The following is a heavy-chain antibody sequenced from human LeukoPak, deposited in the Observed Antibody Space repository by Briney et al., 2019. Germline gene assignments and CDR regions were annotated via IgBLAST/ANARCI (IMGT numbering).Heavy chain of an antibody. CDR1: GYTLTELS. Sequence: GASVKVSCKVSGYTLTELSMHWVRQAPGKGLEWMGGFDPEDGETSYAQKFQGRVTMTEDTSTDTAYMELSSLRSEDTAVYYCATETVGMTTVIEYYFDYWGQGTLVTVSS. CDR3: ATETVGMTTVIEYYFDY. CDR2: FDPEDGET. J-gene: IGHJ4*02. D-gene: IGHD4-17*01. V-gene: IGHV1-24*01.